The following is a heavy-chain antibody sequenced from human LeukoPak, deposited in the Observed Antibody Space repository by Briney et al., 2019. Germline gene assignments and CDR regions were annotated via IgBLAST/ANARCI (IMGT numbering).Heavy chain of an antibody. J-gene: IGHJ4*02. CDR1: GVSISSYY. Sequence: SETLSLTCTVSGVSISSYYWSWIRQPPGKGLEWIGYIYYSGSTNYNPSLKSRVTISVDTSKNQFSLKLSSVTAADTAVYYCARHPMLLLFDYWGQGTLVTVSS. CDR3: ARHPMLLLFDY. CDR2: IYYSGST. D-gene: IGHD2-21*01. V-gene: IGHV4-59*08.